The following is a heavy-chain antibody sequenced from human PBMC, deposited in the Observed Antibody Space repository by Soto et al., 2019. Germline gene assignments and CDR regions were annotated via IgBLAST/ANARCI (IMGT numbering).Heavy chain of an antibody. CDR3: VRTPEVAAPGYYFDY. D-gene: IGHD6-13*01. Sequence: SGPYAGEPTQTLTLTCTFSGFSLTTGGICVSWIRQPPGKALEWLTLIHWDDEKYYSTSLKTRLTISKDTSKNQVVLTLTNMDPVDTATYYCVRTPEVAAPGYYFDYWGPGTLVTVSS. J-gene: IGHJ4*02. CDR1: GFSLTTGGIC. V-gene: IGHV2-70*01. CDR2: IHWDDEK.